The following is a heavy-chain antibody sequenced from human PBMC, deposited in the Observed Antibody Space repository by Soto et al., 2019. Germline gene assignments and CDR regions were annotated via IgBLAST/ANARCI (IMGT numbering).Heavy chain of an antibody. J-gene: IGHJ6*02. CDR2: ISYDGSNK. V-gene: IGHV3-30-3*01. CDR3: ARDTGSGSYYYYYGMDV. CDR1: GFTFSSYA. Sequence: PGGSLRLSCAASGFTFSSYAMHWVRQAPGKGLEWVAVISYDGSNKYYADSVKGRFTISRDNSKNTLYLQMNSLRAEDTAVYYCARDTGSGSYYYYYGMDVWGQGTTVTVSS. D-gene: IGHD3-10*01.